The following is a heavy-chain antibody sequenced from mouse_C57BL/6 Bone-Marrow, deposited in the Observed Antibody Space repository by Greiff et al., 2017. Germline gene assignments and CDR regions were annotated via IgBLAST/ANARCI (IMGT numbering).Heavy chain of an antibody. J-gene: IGHJ4*01. CDR1: GFTFSDYG. CDR2: ISSGSSTI. D-gene: IGHD3-1*01. CDR3: ASPDCYYAVDY. Sequence: EVKLMESGGGLVKPGGSLKLSCAASGFTFSDYGMHWVRQAPEKGLEWVAYISSGSSTIYYADTVKGRFTISRDNAKNTLFLQMTSLRSEDTAMYYCASPDCYYAVDYWGQGTSVTVSS. V-gene: IGHV5-17*01.